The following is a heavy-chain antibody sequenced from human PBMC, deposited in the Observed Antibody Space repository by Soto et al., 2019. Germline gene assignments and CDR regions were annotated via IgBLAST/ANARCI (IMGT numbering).Heavy chain of an antibody. D-gene: IGHD2-15*01. CDR1: GGSISSYY. J-gene: IGHJ6*02. Sequence: SETLSLTCTVSGGSISSYYWIWIRQPPGKGLDWIGYIYYTEKTNYNPSLKSRVTISVDTSKNQFSLKLRSVTAADTGVYFCARARFQLLHPYYYGMDVWGQGTAVTVSS. V-gene: IGHV4-59*01. CDR3: ARARFQLLHPYYYGMDV. CDR2: IYYTEKT.